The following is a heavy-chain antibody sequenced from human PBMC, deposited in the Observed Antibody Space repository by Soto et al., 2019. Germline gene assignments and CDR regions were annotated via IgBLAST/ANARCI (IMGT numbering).Heavy chain of an antibody. CDR3: VRTTYSSDSSGYNRCFDY. J-gene: IGHJ4*02. V-gene: IGHV3-72*01. CDR1: GFTLSDHY. CDR2: SRDKAQGYST. Sequence: PGGSLRLSCAVSGFTLSDHYIDWVRQSPGKGLEWVGRSRDKAQGYSTAYAASVKGRFTTSRDESKHSVYLQMNSLKTEDTAVYSCVRTTYSSDSSGYNRCFDYWRQGRVVTVSS. D-gene: IGHD3-22*01.